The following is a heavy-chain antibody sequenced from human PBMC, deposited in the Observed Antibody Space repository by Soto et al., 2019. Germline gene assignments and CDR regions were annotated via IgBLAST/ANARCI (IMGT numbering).Heavy chain of an antibody. Sequence: QVQLQESGPGLVKPSETLSLTCTVSGGSVSSGSYYWSWIRQPPGKGLEWIGFIYYTGSTNYNPPLKSRVTISVDTSKNQFSLKLSSVTAADTAVYYCASALYCSGGSCSFDPWGQGTLVTVSS. V-gene: IGHV4-61*01. D-gene: IGHD2-15*01. CDR2: IYYTGST. CDR1: GGSVSSGSYY. J-gene: IGHJ5*02. CDR3: ASALYCSGGSCSFDP.